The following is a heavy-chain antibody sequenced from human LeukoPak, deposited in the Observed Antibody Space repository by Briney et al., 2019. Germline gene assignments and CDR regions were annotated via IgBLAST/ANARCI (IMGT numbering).Heavy chain of an antibody. CDR1: GGSFSGYY. Sequence: SETLSLTCAVYGGSFSGYYWSWIRQPPGKGLEWIGEINHSGSTNYNPSLRSRVTISVDRSKNQFSLKLSSVTAADTAVYYCARAQATYYYGMDVWGQETTVTVSS. J-gene: IGHJ6*02. V-gene: IGHV4-34*01. CDR2: INHSGST. CDR3: ARAQATYYYGMDV. D-gene: IGHD5-12*01.